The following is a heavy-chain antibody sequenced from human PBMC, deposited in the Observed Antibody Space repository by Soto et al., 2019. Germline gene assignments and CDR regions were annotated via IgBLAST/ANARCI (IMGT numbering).Heavy chain of an antibody. J-gene: IGHJ4*01. CDR3: ARPNTNYVILTGYSPVPFDY. D-gene: IGHD3-9*01. Sequence: GGSLRLSCAAAGFTFSSYSMNWVLQAPGKGLEWVSSISSSSSYIYYADSVKVRFTISRDNAKNSLYLQINTLRAEDTAVYYCARPNTNYVILTGYSPVPFDYWAQGTLVTVSS. CDR2: ISSSSSYI. CDR1: GFTFSSYS. V-gene: IGHV3-21*01.